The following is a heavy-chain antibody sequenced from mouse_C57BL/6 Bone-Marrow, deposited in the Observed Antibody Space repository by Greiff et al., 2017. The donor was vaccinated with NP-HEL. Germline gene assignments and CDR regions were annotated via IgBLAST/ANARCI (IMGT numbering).Heavy chain of an antibody. D-gene: IGHD4-1*01. J-gene: IGHJ1*03. CDR1: GFTFSDYY. Sequence: EVQVVESEGGLVQPGSSMKLSCTASGFTFSDYYMAWVRQVPEKGLEWVANINYDGSSTYYLDSLKSRFIISRDNAKNILYLQMSSLKSEDTATYYCARAGLTGTFYWYFDVWGTGTTVTVSS. CDR3: ARAGLTGTFYWYFDV. V-gene: IGHV5-16*01. CDR2: INYDGSST.